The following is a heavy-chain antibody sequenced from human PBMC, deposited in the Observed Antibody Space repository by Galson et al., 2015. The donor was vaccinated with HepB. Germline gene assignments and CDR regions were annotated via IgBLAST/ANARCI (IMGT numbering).Heavy chain of an antibody. J-gene: IGHJ4*02. CDR2: INPNNGGT. Sequence: SVKVSCKASEYTFTAYYIHWVRQAPGQGLEWMGWINPNNGGTNFAQKFQGRVTTTRDTFTSTAYMELSRLTSDDTALYYCARGLDSGSSYYYILGYWGQGTLVTVSS. V-gene: IGHV1-2*02. CDR3: ARGLDSGSSYYYILGY. CDR1: EYTFTAYY. D-gene: IGHD3-22*01.